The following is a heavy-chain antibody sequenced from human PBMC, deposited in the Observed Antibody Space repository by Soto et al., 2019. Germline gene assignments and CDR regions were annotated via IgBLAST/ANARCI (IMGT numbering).Heavy chain of an antibody. CDR2: IYYSGST. D-gene: IGHD2-2*01. Sequence: SETLSLTCTVSGGSISSYFWSWIRQPPGKGLEWIGYIYYSGSTNYNPSLKSRVTISVDTSKNQFSLKLSSVTVADTAVYYCARHVVPAANYFAYWGQGTLVTVSS. J-gene: IGHJ4*02. CDR1: GGSISSYF. CDR3: ARHVVPAANYFAY. V-gene: IGHV4-59*08.